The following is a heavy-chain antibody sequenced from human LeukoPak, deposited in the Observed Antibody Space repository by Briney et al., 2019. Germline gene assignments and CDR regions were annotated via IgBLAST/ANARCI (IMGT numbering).Heavy chain of an antibody. J-gene: IGHJ4*02. D-gene: IGHD3-22*01. V-gene: IGHV3-21*01. Sequence: GGSLRLSCAASGFTFSSYSMNWVRQAPGKGLEWVSSISSSSSYIYYADSVKGRFTISRDNAKNSLYLQMNSLRAEDTAVYYCAREGGVFYYDSSGYYSFDYWGQGTLVTVSS. CDR1: GFTFSSYS. CDR3: AREGGVFYYDSSGYYSFDY. CDR2: ISSSSSYI.